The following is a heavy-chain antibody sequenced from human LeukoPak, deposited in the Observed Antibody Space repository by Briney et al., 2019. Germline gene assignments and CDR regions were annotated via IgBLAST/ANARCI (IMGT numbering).Heavy chain of an antibody. J-gene: IGHJ4*02. CDR2: IKQDGSEK. V-gene: IGHV3-7*02. CDR3: AKGRYSGSYSYFDY. D-gene: IGHD1-26*01. CDR1: GFSFSTYR. Sequence: GGSLRLSCAASGFSFSTYRMSWVRQAPGKGLEWVANIKQDGSEKYYVDSVKGRFTISRDNAKNTLYLQMNSLRAEDTAVYYCAKGRYSGSYSYFDYWGQGTLVTVSS.